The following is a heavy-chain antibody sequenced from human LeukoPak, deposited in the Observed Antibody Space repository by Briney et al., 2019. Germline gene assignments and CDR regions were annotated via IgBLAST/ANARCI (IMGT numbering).Heavy chain of an antibody. CDR1: GYRFSRYG. V-gene: IGHV1-18*01. Sequence: ASVKVACKPSGYRFSRYGISWVRQAPGQRPEWVGWVSVFNGDTKYAQKFQGRVTVTTEISTDTAYMELSSLRSDDTGVYYCARGHGYYYYMDVWGKGTTVTVTS. CDR3: ARGHGYYYYMDV. D-gene: IGHD6-13*01. CDR2: VSVFNGDT. J-gene: IGHJ6*03.